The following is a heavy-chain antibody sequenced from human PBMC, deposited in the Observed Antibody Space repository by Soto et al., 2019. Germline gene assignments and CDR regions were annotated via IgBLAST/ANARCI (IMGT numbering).Heavy chain of an antibody. J-gene: IGHJ6*02. Sequence: GGSLRLSCAASGFTFSSYAMHWVRQAPGKGLEWVAVISYDGSNKYYADSVKGRFTISRDNSKNTLYLQMNSLRAEDTAVYYCARDGAAAPKMGYYGMDVWGQGTTVTVSS. CDR1: GFTFSSYA. V-gene: IGHV3-30-3*01. D-gene: IGHD6-13*01. CDR2: ISYDGSNK. CDR3: ARDGAAAPKMGYYGMDV.